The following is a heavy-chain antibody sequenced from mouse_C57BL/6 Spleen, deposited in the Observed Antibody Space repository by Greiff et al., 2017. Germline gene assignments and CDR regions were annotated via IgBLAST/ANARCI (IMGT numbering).Heavy chain of an antibody. CDR2: ILPGSGST. CDR1: GYTFTGYW. V-gene: IGHV1-9*01. D-gene: IGHD1-1*01. CDR3: SRIATVVATRYFDV. Sequence: VQLQQSGAELMKPGASVKLSCKASGYTFTGYWIDWVKQRPGHGLEWIGEILPGSGSTNYNEKFKGKATFTADTSSNTAYMPLSSLTTEDSAIYYCSRIATVVATRYFDVWGTGTTVTVSS. J-gene: IGHJ1*03.